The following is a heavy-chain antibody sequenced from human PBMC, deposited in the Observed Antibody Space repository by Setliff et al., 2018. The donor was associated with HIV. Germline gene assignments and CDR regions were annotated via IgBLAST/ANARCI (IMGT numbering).Heavy chain of an antibody. Sequence: NPSETLSLTCAVSGGSISSSNWWSWIRQPPGKGLEWIGEVIHSGSTNYNPSLKSRVTISVDMSKNQFSLKLSSVTAADTAIYYCARVPTSSWYVTTQRTKEYFQQWGQGTLVTVSS. CDR1: GGSISSSNW. D-gene: IGHD6-13*01. CDR2: VIHSGST. J-gene: IGHJ1*01. V-gene: IGHV4-4*02. CDR3: ARVPTSSWYVTTQRTKEYFQQ.